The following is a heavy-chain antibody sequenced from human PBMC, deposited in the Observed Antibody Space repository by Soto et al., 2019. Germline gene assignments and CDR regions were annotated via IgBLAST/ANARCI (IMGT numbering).Heavy chain of an antibody. D-gene: IGHD2-2*01. V-gene: IGHV1-69*12. Sequence: QVQLVQSGAEVKKPGSSVKVSCKASGGTFSSYAISWVRQAPGQGLEWMGGIIPIFGTANYAQKFQGRVTINADESTSTAYMELSSLRSEDTAVYYCARGKGGYCISTSCYGFDYWGQGTLVTVSS. CDR3: ARGKGGYCISTSCYGFDY. J-gene: IGHJ4*02. CDR1: GGTFSSYA. CDR2: IIPIFGTA.